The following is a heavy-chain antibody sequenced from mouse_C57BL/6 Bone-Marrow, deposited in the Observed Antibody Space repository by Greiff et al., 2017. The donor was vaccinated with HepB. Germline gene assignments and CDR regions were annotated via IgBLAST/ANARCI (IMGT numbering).Heavy chain of an antibody. D-gene: IGHD3-2*02. CDR1: GFSLTSYG. V-gene: IGHV2-5*01. Sequence: VQLQQSGPGLVQPSQILSITCTVSGFSLTSYGVHWVRQSPGKGLEWLGVIWRGGSTDYNAAFMSRLSITKDNSKSQVFFKMNSLQADDTAIYYCAKKGRPYYYAMDYWGQGTSVTVSS. CDR2: IWRGGST. J-gene: IGHJ4*01. CDR3: AKKGRPYYYAMDY.